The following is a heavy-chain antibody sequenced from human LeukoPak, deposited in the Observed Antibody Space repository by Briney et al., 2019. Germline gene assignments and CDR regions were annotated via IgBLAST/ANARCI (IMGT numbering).Heavy chain of an antibody. CDR2: ISSSGSTI. Sequence: GGSLRLSCAASGFTFSDYYMSWIRQAPGKGLEWVSYISSSGSTIYYADSVKGRFTISRDNAKSSLYLQMNSLRAEDTAVYYCARAVSGGLYYYYYMDVWGKGTTVTVSS. CDR3: ARAVSGGLYYYYYMDV. CDR1: GFTFSDYY. V-gene: IGHV3-11*01. J-gene: IGHJ6*03. D-gene: IGHD3-10*01.